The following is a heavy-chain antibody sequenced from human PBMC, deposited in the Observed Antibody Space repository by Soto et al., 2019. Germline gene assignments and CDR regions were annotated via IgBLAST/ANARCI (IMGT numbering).Heavy chain of an antibody. CDR1: GYSFTSYW. J-gene: IGHJ6*02. V-gene: IGHV5-10-1*01. CDR2: IDPSDSYT. D-gene: IGHD2-15*01. Sequence: GESLKISCKGSGYSFTSYWISCVRQMPGKGLEWMGRIDPSDSYTNYSPSFQGHVTISADKSISTAYLQWSSLKASDTAMYYCARHGVVVVDNQYYYYYGMEVWGQGTTVTVSS. CDR3: ARHGVVVVDNQYYYYYGMEV.